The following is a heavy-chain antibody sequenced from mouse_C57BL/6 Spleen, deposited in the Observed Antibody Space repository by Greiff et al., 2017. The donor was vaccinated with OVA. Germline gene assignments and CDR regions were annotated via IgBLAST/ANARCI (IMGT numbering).Heavy chain of an antibody. D-gene: IGHD1-1*01. V-gene: IGHV8-8*01. CDR2: IWWDDDK. Sequence: QVTLKESGPGLLQPSQTLSLSCSFSGFSLSTFGMGVGWIRQPSGKGLEWLAHIWWDDDKYYHPALKSRLPTSTDTSKNQVVLKSVNVDTADTATYYCARITVYYGSSYSYYYAMDYWGQGTSVTVSS. CDR3: ARITVYYGSSYSYYYAMDY. CDR1: GFSLSTFGMG. J-gene: IGHJ4*01.